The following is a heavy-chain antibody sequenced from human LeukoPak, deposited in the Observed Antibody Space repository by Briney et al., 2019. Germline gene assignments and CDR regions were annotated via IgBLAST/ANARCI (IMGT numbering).Heavy chain of an antibody. CDR2: ISYDGSNK. CDR3: ARERYGDYSFDY. Sequence: GRSPRLSCAASGFTFSSYAMHWVRQAPGKGLEWVAVISYDGSNKYYADSVKGRFTISRDNSKNTLYLQMNSLRAEDTAVYYCARERYGDYSFDYWGQGTLVTVSS. CDR1: GFTFSSYA. D-gene: IGHD4-17*01. J-gene: IGHJ4*02. V-gene: IGHV3-30-3*01.